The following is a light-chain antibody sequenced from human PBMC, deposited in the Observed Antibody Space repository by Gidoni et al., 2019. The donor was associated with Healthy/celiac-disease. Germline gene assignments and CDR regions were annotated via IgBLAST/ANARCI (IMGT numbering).Light chain of an antibody. CDR1: QSVSISY. V-gene: IGKV3-20*01. CDR3: QQYGSSPT. Sequence: EIVLTQSPGTLSLSPGERATLSCRASQSVSISYVAWYQQKPGQAPRLLISGASSRATGIPDRFSCSGSGTDFTLTIRRLEPEDFSVYYCQQYGSSPTFGGGTKVEIK. J-gene: IGKJ4*01. CDR2: GAS.